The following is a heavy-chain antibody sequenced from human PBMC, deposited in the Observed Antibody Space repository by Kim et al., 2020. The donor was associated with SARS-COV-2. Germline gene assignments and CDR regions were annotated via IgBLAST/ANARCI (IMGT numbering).Heavy chain of an antibody. CDR3: ARGGHTERYRAPYSSRLKAYGTDV. D-gene: IGHD6-13*01. V-gene: IGHV4-34*01. J-gene: IGHJ6*02. CDR2: INHSGST. CDR1: GGSFSGYY. Sequence: SETLSLTCAVYGGSFSGYYWSWIRQPPGKGLEWIGEINHSGSTNYNPSLKSRVTISVDTSKNQFSLKLSSVTAADTAVYYCARGGHTERYRAPYSSRLKAYGTDVWGQGTTVTVSS.